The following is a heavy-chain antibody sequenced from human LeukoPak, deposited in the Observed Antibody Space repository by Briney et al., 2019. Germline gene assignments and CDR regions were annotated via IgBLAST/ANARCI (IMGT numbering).Heavy chain of an antibody. Sequence: GGSLRLSCAASGFTVSSNYMSWVRQAPGKGLEWVSVIYSGGSTYYADSVKGRFTISRDNAKNSLYLQMNSLRAEDTAVYYCARVRERWLQLGAFDIWGQGTMVTVSS. CDR2: IYSGGST. J-gene: IGHJ3*02. CDR1: GFTVSSNY. D-gene: IGHD5-24*01. V-gene: IGHV3-53*01. CDR3: ARVRERWLQLGAFDI.